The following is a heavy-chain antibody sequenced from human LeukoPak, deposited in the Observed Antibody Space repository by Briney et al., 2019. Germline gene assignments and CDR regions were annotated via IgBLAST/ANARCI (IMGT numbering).Heavy chain of an antibody. CDR2: ISWNSGSI. V-gene: IGHV3-9*03. Sequence: PGGSLRLSCAASGFTFDDYAMHWVRQAPGKGLEWVSGISWNSGSIAYADSVKGRFTISRDKAKNSLYLQMNSLRAEDMALYYCAKGGGAYCSSTSCSLFDYWGQGTLVTVSS. D-gene: IGHD2-2*01. CDR3: AKGGGAYCSSTSCSLFDY. J-gene: IGHJ4*02. CDR1: GFTFDDYA.